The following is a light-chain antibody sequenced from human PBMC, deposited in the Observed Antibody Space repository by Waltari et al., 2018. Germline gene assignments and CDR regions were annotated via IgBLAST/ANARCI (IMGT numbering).Light chain of an antibody. CDR2: GNS. V-gene: IGLV1-40*01. Sequence: QSVLTQPPSVSGAPGHRVTISCTWSSSNIGAGYHVHWYQQLPGTAPKLLIYGNSNRPSGVPDRFSGSKSGTSASLAITGLQAEDEADYYCQSYDSSLSGSVFGGGTKLTVL. CDR1: SSNIGAGYH. CDR3: QSYDSSLSGSV. J-gene: IGLJ3*02.